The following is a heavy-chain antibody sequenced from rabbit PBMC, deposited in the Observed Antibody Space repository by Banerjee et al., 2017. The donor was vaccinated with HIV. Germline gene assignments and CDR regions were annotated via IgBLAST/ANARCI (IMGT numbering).Heavy chain of an antibody. D-gene: IGHD6-1*01. CDR1: GFSFSSGYD. V-gene: IGHV1S40*01. CDR2: IGVSLNT. CDR3: ARDVAGDGDAGYGSLAL. J-gene: IGHJ4*01. Sequence: QSLEESGGDLVKPGASLTLTCTASGFSFSSGYDMCWVRQAPGKGLEWIACIGVSLNTYCASWAKGRFTISKTSSTTMTLQMTGLTAADTATYFCARDVAGDGDAGYGSLALWGPGTLVTVS.